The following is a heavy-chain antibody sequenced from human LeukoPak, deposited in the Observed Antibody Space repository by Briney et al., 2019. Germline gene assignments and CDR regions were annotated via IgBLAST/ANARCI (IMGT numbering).Heavy chain of an antibody. CDR1: GYTFTSYA. CDR2: INTNTGNP. V-gene: IGHV7-4-1*02. CDR3: ARSRGRRHYSSGYPVVGNWFDP. Sequence: ASVKVSCKASGYTFTSYAMNWVRQAPGQGLEWMGWINTNTGNPTYAQGFTGRFVFSLDTSVSTAYLQISSLKAEDTAVYYCARSRGRRHYSSGYPVVGNWFDPWGQGTLVTVSS. D-gene: IGHD3-22*01. J-gene: IGHJ5*02.